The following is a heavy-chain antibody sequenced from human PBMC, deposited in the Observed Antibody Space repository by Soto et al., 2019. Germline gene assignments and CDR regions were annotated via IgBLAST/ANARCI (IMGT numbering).Heavy chain of an antibody. CDR3: AATYDFWSGYLPHYYYGMDV. CDR2: IYYSGST. CDR1: GGSISSCY. Sequence: SETLSLTCTVSGGSISSCYWSWIRQPPGKGLEWIGYIYYSGSTNYNPSLKSRVTISVDTSKNQFSLKLSSVTAADTAVYYCAATYDFWSGYLPHYYYGMDVWGQGTTVTVSS. J-gene: IGHJ6*02. D-gene: IGHD3-3*01. V-gene: IGHV4-59*01.